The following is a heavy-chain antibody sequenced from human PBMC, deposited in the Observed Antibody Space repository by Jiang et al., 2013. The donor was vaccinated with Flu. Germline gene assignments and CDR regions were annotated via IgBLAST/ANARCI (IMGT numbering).Heavy chain of an antibody. Sequence: KVSGYTLTELSMHWVRQAPGKGLEWMGGFDPEDGETIYAQKFQGRVTMTEDTSTDTAYMELSSLRSEDTAVYYCATVALAAPQWGWFDPWGQGTLVTVSS. J-gene: IGHJ5*02. CDR2: FDPEDGET. D-gene: IGHD6-13*01. V-gene: IGHV1-24*01. CDR1: GYTLTELS. CDR3: ATVALAAPQWGWFDP.